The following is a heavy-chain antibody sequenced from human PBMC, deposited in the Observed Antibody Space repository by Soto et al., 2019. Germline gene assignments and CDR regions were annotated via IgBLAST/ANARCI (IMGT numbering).Heavy chain of an antibody. CDR2: ISASGDT. CDR3: AKDWALGGPQLY. Sequence: EVQLLESGGGLVQPGGSLILSCAASGFTFNNYAMSWVRQSPTKGLEWVSGISASGDTYYADSVRGRFTISRDNSKNTMSIQMNSLRVEDTAIYYCAKDWALGGPQLYWGQGTLVTVSS. CDR1: GFTFNNYA. J-gene: IGHJ4*02. V-gene: IGHV3-23*01. D-gene: IGHD1-1*01.